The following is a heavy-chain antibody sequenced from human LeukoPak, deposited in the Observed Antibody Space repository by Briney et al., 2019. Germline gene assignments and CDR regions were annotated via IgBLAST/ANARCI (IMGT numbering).Heavy chain of an antibody. CDR2: INNSGGT. D-gene: IGHD6-13*01. CDR3: TSSGNRYSSSWYYYYCMDI. V-gene: IGHV4-34*01. Sequence: SETLTLTCAVYGGPFSGYYWRWIRQPTGKGLEWVSEINNSGGTNYTPSLKSRVTISVDTSKNHLYLKLSSVTAAATAVYYCTSSGNRYSSSWYYYYCMDIGGQGNTVTVSS. J-gene: IGHJ6*02. CDR1: GGPFSGYY.